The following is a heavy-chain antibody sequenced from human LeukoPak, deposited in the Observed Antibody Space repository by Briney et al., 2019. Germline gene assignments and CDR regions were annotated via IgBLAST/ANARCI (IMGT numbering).Heavy chain of an antibody. CDR2: IDWDDDK. J-gene: IGHJ4*02. Sequence: SGPALVKPTQPLTLTCTFSGCSLSTSGMCVSWIRQPPGKALEWLARIDWDDDKYYSTSLKTRLTISKDTSKNQVVLTMTNMDPVDTATYYCARGGYCSSTSCFDYWGQGTLVTVSS. V-gene: IGHV2-70*11. CDR1: GCSLSTSGMC. D-gene: IGHD2-2*01. CDR3: ARGGYCSSTSCFDY.